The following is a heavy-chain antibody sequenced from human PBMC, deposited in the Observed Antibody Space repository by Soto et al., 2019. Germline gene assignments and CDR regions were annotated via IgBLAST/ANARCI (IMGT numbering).Heavy chain of an antibody. J-gene: IGHJ6*02. CDR1: GFTFDDYA. V-gene: IGHV3-9*01. CDR2: ITWDSGTM. CDR3: ASLYYYDSSGYFYGMDV. Sequence: PGGSLRLSCAASGFTFDDYAMHWVRQVPGKGLEWVSGITWDSGTMGYADSVKGRFTISRDNAKNSLYLQMNSLRAEDTAVYYCASLYYYDSSGYFYGMDVWGQGTTVTVSS. D-gene: IGHD3-22*01.